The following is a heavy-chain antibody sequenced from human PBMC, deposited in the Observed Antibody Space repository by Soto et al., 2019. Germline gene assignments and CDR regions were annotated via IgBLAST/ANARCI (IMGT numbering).Heavy chain of an antibody. J-gene: IGHJ6*02. CDR3: ARHLLPYSRVDGMDV. D-gene: IGHD3-9*01. V-gene: IGHV1-69*01. CDR1: GGAFSSNA. CDR2: IIPLVGTA. Sequence: QVQLVQSGAEVKKPGPAVKVSCKATGGAFSSNAISWVRQAPGQGLEWMGGIIPLVGTANYAQNFRGRVSITADESTSTAYMELSSLRSEDTAVYYCARHLLPYSRVDGMDVWGQGTTVTVSS.